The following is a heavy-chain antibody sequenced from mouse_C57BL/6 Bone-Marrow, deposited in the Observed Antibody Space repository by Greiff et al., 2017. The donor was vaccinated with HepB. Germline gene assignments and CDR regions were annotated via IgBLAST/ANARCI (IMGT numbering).Heavy chain of an antibody. CDR3: ASLYYDYERSYYYFDY. CDR1: GFTFSSYA. D-gene: IGHD2-4*01. V-gene: IGHV5-4*01. CDR2: VSDGGSYT. J-gene: IGHJ2*01. Sequence: EVQLVESGGGLVKPGGSLKLSCAASGFTFSSYAMSWVRQTPEKRLEWVATVSDGGSYTYYPDNVKGRFTISRDNAKNNLYLQMSHLKSEDTAMYYCASLYYDYERSYYYFDYWGQGTTLTVSS.